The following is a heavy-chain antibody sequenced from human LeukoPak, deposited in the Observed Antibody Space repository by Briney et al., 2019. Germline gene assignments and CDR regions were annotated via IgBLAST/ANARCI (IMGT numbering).Heavy chain of an antibody. D-gene: IGHD6-13*01. V-gene: IGHV1-2*02. Sequence: ASVKVSCKASGYTFTGYYMHWVRQAPGQGLGWMGWINPNSGGTNYAQKFQGRVTMTRDTSISTAYMELSRLRSDDTAVYYCARDGAFIAASGMDYWGQGTLVTVSS. CDR2: INPNSGGT. J-gene: IGHJ4*02. CDR3: ARDGAFIAASGMDY. CDR1: GYTFTGYY.